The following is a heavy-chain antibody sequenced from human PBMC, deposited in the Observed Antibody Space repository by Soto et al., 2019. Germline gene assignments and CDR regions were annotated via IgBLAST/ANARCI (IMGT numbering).Heavy chain of an antibody. CDR2: IYPGDSDT. D-gene: IGHD6-13*01. CDR3: ARHVAGARRGIAAAVPGRNYYYMDV. J-gene: IGHJ6*03. CDR1: GYSFTSYW. V-gene: IGHV5-51*01. Sequence: PGESLKISCKGSGYSFTSYWIGWVRQMPGKGLEWMGIIYPGDSDTRYSPSFQGQVTISADKSISTAYLQWSSLKASATAMYYCARHVAGARRGIAAAVPGRNYYYMDVWGKGTTVTVSS.